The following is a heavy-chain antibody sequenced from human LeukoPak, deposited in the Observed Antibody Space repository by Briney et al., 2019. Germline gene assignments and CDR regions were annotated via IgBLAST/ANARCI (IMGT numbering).Heavy chain of an antibody. CDR1: GFTFDDYG. Sequence: GGSLRLSCAASGFTFDDYGMSWVRQAPGKGLEWVSGINWNGGSTGYADSVKGRFTISRDNAKNSLYLQMNSLRAEDTAVYYCVRQRRYCSGDSCYQRTFDYWGQGTLVTVSS. CDR3: VRQRRYCSGDSCYQRTFDY. CDR2: INWNGGST. J-gene: IGHJ4*02. V-gene: IGHV3-20*04. D-gene: IGHD2-15*01.